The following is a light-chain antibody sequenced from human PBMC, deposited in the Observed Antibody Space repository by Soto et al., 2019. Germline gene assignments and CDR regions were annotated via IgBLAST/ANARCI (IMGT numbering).Light chain of an antibody. Sequence: IRMTQSPSSFSASTGNRVTITWRASQGISSYLAWYQQKPGKAPKLLIYAASTLQSGVPSRFRGSGSGKDLTLTTSCLQSEDFATYYCQQYYSYPPAFGRWTQVDIX. V-gene: IGKV1-8*01. J-gene: IGKJ4*01. CDR2: AAS. CDR1: QGISSY. CDR3: QQYYSYPPA.